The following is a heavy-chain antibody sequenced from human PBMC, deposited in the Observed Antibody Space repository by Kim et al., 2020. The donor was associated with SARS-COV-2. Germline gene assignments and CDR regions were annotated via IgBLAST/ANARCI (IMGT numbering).Heavy chain of an antibody. CDR2: INHSGST. CDR1: GGSFSGYY. CDR3: ARAAGYCSSTSCYTWYYYYYGMDV. Sequence: SETLSLTCAVYGGSFSGYYWSWIRQPPGKGLEWIGEINHSGSTNYNPSLKSRVTISVDTSKNQFSLKLSSVTAADTAVYYCARAAGYCSSTSCYTWYYYYYGMDVWGQGTTVTVSS. V-gene: IGHV4-34*01. D-gene: IGHD2-2*02. J-gene: IGHJ6*02.